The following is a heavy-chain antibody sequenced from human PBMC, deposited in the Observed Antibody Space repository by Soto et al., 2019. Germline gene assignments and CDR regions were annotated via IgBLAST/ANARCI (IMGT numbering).Heavy chain of an antibody. J-gene: IGHJ3*02. CDR3: AQCTSSGCWDSDALDI. CDR2: ISGSGGIT. CDR1: GFPFSSYA. Sequence: EVQLLESGGGLVQPGGSLRLSCAASGFPFSSYAMSWVRQAPGKGLEWFSAISGSGGITYYADSVKGRFTISRDNSKNALYLQMSTLIAEDTAVYYCAQCTSSGCWDSDALDIWGQGTMVTVAS. D-gene: IGHD6-19*01. V-gene: IGHV3-23*01.